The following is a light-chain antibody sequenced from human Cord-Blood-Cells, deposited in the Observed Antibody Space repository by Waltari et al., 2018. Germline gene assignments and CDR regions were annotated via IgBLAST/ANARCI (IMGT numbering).Light chain of an antibody. CDR2: EVS. V-gene: IGLV2-8*01. Sequence: QSALTQPPSASGSPGQSVTISCTGTSSAVGGYNYFSCYQQHPGKAPNLMIYEVSTRPSGVPDRFSGSKSGNTASLTVSGLQAEDEADYYCSSYAGSNNLVFGGGTKLTVL. CDR3: SSYAGSNNLV. CDR1: SSAVGGYNY. J-gene: IGLJ3*02.